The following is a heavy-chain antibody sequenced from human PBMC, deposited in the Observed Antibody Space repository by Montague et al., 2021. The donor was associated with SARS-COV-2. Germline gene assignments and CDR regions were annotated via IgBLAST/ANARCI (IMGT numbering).Heavy chain of an antibody. CDR3: ARGERWFDP. V-gene: IGHV4-59*01. J-gene: IGHJ5*02. CDR1: NASISNYY. D-gene: IGHD1-26*01. Sequence: SETLSLTCTVSNASISNYYWSWLRQAPGKGLEWIGQIYSSGTTNYNPSLKSRVTISVDTANDHFSLNLTSVTAAYTAVYYCARGERWFDPWGQGTLVTVSS. CDR2: IYSSGTT.